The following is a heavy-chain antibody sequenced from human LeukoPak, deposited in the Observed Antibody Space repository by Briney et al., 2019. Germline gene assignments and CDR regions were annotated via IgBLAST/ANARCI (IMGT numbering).Heavy chain of an antibody. V-gene: IGHV4-61*01. CDR2: IYYSGST. J-gene: IGHJ6*02. CDR3: ARGGGYDFWSGYKPPGRHHGMDV. D-gene: IGHD3-3*01. Sequence: SETLSLTCTVSGVSVSSGSYYWSWIRQPPGKGLEWIGYIYYSGSTNYNPSLKSRVTISVDTSKNQFSLKLSSVTAADTAVYYCARGGGYDFWSGYKPPGRHHGMDVWGQGTTVTVSS. CDR1: GVSVSSGSYY.